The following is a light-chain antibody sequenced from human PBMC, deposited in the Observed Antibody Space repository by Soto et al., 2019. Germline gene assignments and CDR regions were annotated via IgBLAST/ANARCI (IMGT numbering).Light chain of an antibody. CDR1: QSVSSN. Sequence: EILMTQCPYTLSVSPGDRATFSCRSGQSVSSNLAWYQQKPGQAPRLLIYGASIRATGIPARFSGSGSGTEFTLTISTLQSEDFAIYYCQHYNNWPPWTFGQGTKVDIK. CDR3: QHYNNWPPWT. J-gene: IGKJ1*01. V-gene: IGKV3-15*01. CDR2: GAS.